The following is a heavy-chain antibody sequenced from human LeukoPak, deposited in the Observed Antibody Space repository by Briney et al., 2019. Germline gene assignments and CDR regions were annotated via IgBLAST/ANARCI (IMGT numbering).Heavy chain of an antibody. CDR3: ATRSSYNRSSSSPEFDY. CDR2: INHSGST. Sequence: SETLSLTCAVYGGSFSGYYWSWIRQPPGKGLEWIGEINHSGSTNYNPSLKSRVTISVDTSKNQFSLKLSSVTAADTAVYYCATRSSYNRSSSSPEFDYWGQGTLSPSPQ. J-gene: IGHJ4*02. D-gene: IGHD6-6*01. V-gene: IGHV4-34*01. CDR1: GGSFSGYY.